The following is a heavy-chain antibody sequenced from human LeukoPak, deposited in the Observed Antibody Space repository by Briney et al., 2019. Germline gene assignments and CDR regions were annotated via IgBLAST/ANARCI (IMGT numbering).Heavy chain of an antibody. Sequence: ASVKVSCKASGYTFTSYDINWVRQATGQGLEWMGWMNPNSGNTGYAQKFQGRVTITRNTSISTAYMELSSLRSEDTAVYYCARGSSSWATDFDYWGQGTLVTVSS. V-gene: IGHV1-8*03. CDR1: GYTFTSYD. CDR3: ARGSSSWATDFDY. J-gene: IGHJ4*02. D-gene: IGHD6-13*01. CDR2: MNPNSGNT.